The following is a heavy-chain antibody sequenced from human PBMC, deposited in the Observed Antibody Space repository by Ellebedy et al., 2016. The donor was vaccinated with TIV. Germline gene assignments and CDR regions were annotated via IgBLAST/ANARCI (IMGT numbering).Heavy chain of an antibody. CDR2: INPSDGIT. J-gene: IGHJ4*02. Sequence: ASVKVSCKASGYTFTSYYMHWVRQAPGLGLEWMGIINPSDGITTYPQKFQGRVTLTRDTSTSTVYMELSSLGSEDTAVYYCASLFDYYTSGNDYWGQGTLVTVSS. V-gene: IGHV1-46*01. CDR1: GYTFTSYY. D-gene: IGHD3-10*01. CDR3: ASLFDYYTSGNDY.